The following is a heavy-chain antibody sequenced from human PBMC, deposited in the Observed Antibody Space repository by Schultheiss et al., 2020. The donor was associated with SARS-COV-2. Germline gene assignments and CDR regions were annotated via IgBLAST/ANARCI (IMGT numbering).Heavy chain of an antibody. D-gene: IGHD6-13*01. J-gene: IGHJ4*02. CDR2: FDPEDGET. CDR1: GYTLTELS. CDR3: AKQSSSWSDY. Sequence: ASVKVSCKVSGYTLTELSMHWVRQAPGKGLEWMGGFDPEDGETIYAQKFQGRVTMTEDTSTDTAYMELNRLRSDDTAIYYCAKQSSSWSDYWGQGTLVTVSS. V-gene: IGHV1-24*01.